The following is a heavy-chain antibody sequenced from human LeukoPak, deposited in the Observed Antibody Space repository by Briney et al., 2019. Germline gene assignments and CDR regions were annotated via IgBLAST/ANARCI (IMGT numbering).Heavy chain of an antibody. V-gene: IGHV3-21*01. CDR1: GFTFSSYS. D-gene: IGHD3-10*01. CDR3: ARDGLWVYYGMDV. Sequence: GGSLRLSCAASGFTFSSYSMNWVRQAPGKGLEWVSSISSSSSYIYYADSVKGRFTISRDNAKNSLYLQMNSLRAEDTAVYYCARDGLWVYYGMDVWGQGTTVTVSS. CDR2: ISSSSSYI. J-gene: IGHJ6*02.